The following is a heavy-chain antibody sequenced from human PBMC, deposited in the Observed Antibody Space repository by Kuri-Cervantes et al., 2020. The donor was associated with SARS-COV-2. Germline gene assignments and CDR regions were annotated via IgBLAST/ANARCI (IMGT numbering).Heavy chain of an antibody. CDR2: ISYDESNK. Sequence: GESLKISCAASGFTFSSYWMSWVRQAPGKGLEWVAVISYDESNKYYADSVKGRFTISRDNSKNTLYLQMNSLRAEGTAVYYCARAVTMIVVPFYNWFDPWGQGTLVTVSS. V-gene: IGHV3-30*05. CDR1: GFTFSSYW. CDR3: ARAVTMIVVPFYNWFDP. J-gene: IGHJ5*02. D-gene: IGHD3-22*01.